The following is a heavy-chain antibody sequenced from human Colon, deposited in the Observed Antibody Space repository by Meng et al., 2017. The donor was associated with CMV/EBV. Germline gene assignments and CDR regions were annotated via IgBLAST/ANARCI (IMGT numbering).Heavy chain of an antibody. Sequence: GETLKLSCTASGLNFSDYQMNWVCQAPGPGLEWVSYRSKSGSTTYYADSVKGRFTISRDNAKNSLYLEMSSLRVEDTAVYYCTNRPVSSGFLRPDDYWGQGTLVTVSS. V-gene: IGHV3-48*03. CDR3: TNRPVSSGFLRPDDY. J-gene: IGHJ4*02. CDR2: RSKSGSTT. D-gene: IGHD6-25*01. CDR1: GLNFSDYQ.